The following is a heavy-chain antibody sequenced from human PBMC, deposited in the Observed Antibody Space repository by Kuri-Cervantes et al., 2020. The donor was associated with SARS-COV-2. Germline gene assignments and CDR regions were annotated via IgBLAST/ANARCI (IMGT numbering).Heavy chain of an antibody. CDR2: INHSGST. D-gene: IGHD3-3*01. J-gene: IGHJ6*02. CDR3: ARGLDFWSGYPSYYYYGMDV. V-gene: IGHV4-34*01. Sequence: SETLSLTCAVYGGSFSGYYWNWIRQPPGKGLEWIGEINHSGSTNYNPSLKSRVTISVDTSKNQFSLKLSSVTAADTAVYYCARGLDFWSGYPSYYYYGMDVWGQGTTVTVSS. CDR1: GGSFSGYY.